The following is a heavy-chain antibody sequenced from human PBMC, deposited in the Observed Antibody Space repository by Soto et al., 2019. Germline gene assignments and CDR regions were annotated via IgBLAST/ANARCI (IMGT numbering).Heavy chain of an antibody. CDR1: GFTFSSYW. CDR2: IKYDGGSA. J-gene: IGHJ3*01. Sequence: EVQLVESGGGLVQPGGSLRLSCAASGFTFSSYWMHWVRQAPGKRLVWVSRIKYDGGSANYTDSVKGRFTISGDNAENTVYLQMNSLRAEDTAVYYCARGVPGHYGFDVWGQGTMVTVSS. CDR3: ARGVPGHYGFDV. V-gene: IGHV3-74*01. D-gene: IGHD1-1*01.